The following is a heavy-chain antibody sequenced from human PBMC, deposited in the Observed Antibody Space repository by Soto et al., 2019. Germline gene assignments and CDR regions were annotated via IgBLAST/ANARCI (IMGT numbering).Heavy chain of an antibody. Sequence: PSETLSLPCTVSGASISSGGYFWTWVRQLPGKGLEWLGYIYYTGSSNYNPSLKSRVSMSVDPSKNQFSLTQISVTAADPAVYYCARGSRLDFRGGMDVWGQGTTVTVSS. CDR2: IYYTGSS. CDR1: GASISSGGYF. CDR3: ARGSRLDFRGGMDV. V-gene: IGHV4-31*03. J-gene: IGHJ6*02. D-gene: IGHD5-12*01.